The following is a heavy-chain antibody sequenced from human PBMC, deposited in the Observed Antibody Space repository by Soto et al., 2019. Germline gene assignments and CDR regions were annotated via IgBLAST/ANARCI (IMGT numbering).Heavy chain of an antibody. V-gene: IGHV3-21*01. Sequence: GGSLRLSCAASGFTFSSYSMNWVRQAPGKGLEWVSSISSSSSYIYYADSVKGRFTISRDNAKNSLYLQMNSLRAEDTAVYYCAREGSIAAAGKVYFDYWGQGTLVTVSS. J-gene: IGHJ4*02. CDR2: ISSSSSYI. D-gene: IGHD6-13*01. CDR1: GFTFSSYS. CDR3: AREGSIAAAGKVYFDY.